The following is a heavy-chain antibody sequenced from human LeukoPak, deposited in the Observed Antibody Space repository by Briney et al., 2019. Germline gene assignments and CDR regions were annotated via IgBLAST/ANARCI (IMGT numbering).Heavy chain of an antibody. J-gene: IGHJ4*02. CDR2: IYYSGST. CDR1: GGSISDAAYY. V-gene: IGHV4-30-4*01. D-gene: IGHD2-15*01. Sequence: SETLSLTCTVSGGSISDAAYYWSWIRQYPGEGLEWIGYIYYSGSTYYNPSLKSRVTISVDTSKNQFSLKLSSVTAADTAVYYCARAGHCSGGSCYLGYLDYWGQGTLVTVSS. CDR3: ARAGHCSGGSCYLGYLDY.